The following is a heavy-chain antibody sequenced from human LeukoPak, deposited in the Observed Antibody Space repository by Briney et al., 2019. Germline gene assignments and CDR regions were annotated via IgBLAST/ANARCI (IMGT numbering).Heavy chain of an antibody. V-gene: IGHV4-34*01. Sequence: SETLSLTCAVYGESFSGSYWSWIRQPPGKGLEWIGEINHSGSTNYNPSLKSRVTISVDTSKNQFSLKLTSVTAADTAVYYCARGMATIIYWGQGTLVTVSS. D-gene: IGHD5-24*01. CDR2: INHSGST. CDR3: ARGMATIIY. CDR1: GESFSGSY. J-gene: IGHJ4*02.